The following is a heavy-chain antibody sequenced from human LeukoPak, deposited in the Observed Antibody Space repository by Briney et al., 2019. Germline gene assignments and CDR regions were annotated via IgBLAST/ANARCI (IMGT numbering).Heavy chain of an antibody. Sequence: PGGSLRLSCAASGFTFSDYDMAWVRQAPGKGLEWVSTVSKSGDSTYYADSVKGRFTVSGDNSKDTLFLQMNNLRVDDAAVYYCARHWVWGQGTLVTVSS. CDR1: GFTFSDYD. J-gene: IGHJ4*02. V-gene: IGHV3-23*01. CDR3: ARHWV. D-gene: IGHD3-16*01. CDR2: VSKSGDST.